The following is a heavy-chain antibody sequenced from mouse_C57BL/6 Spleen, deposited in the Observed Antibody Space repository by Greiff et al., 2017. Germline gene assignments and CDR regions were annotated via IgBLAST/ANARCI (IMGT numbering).Heavy chain of an antibody. Sequence: EVKLVESGGGLVKPGGSLKLSCAASGFTFSDYGMHWVRQAPEKGLEWVAYISSGSGTIYYTDTVKGRYTISRDNAKNTLFLQMTRLRSEDTAMYYCARAPMDYWGQGTSVTVSS. V-gene: IGHV5-17*01. CDR2: ISSGSGTI. J-gene: IGHJ4*01. CDR1: GFTFSDYG. CDR3: ARAPMDY.